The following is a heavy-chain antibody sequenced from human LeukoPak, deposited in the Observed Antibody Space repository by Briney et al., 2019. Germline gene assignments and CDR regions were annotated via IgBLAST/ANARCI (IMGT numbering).Heavy chain of an antibody. J-gene: IGHJ4*02. CDR1: GGSITSYH. CDR3: AREFSGTSIAARVFDS. CDR2: IHTSGST. D-gene: IGHD6-6*01. V-gene: IGHV4-4*07. Sequence: PSETLSLICTVSGGSITSYHWSYIRQPAGKGLEWIGRIHTSGSTNYNPSLKSRVTMSVDTSKNQFSLKLSSVTAADTAIYYCAREFSGTSIAARVFDSWGQGTLVTLSS.